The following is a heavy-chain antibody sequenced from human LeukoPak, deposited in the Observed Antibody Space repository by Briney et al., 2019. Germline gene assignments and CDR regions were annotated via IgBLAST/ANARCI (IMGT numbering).Heavy chain of an antibody. V-gene: IGHV4-30-2*01. CDR1: GDSISSGAYS. CDR2: IFHSGST. CDR3: ARELWFANAPGSWLDP. Sequence: SETLSLTCVVFGDSISSGAYSWSWTRQPPGKGLEWIGYIFHSGSTFYNPSLKSRVTISVDNSKNQLSLRLSSVTAADTAVYYCARELWFANAPGSWLDPWGQGTLVTVSS. D-gene: IGHD3-10*01. J-gene: IGHJ5*02.